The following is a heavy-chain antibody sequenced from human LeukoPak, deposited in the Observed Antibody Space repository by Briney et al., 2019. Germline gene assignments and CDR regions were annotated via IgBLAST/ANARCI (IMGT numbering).Heavy chain of an antibody. CDR1: GYSISSGYY. V-gene: IGHV4-38-2*01. CDR3: AIESRITMVRGVISWFDP. D-gene: IGHD3-10*01. CDR2: IYHSGST. J-gene: IGHJ5*02. Sequence: SETLSLTCAVSGYSISSGYYGGWIRQPPGEGLGWIGSIYHSGSTYYNPSLKSRVTISVDTSKNQFSLKLSSVTAADTAVYYCAIESRITMVRGVISWFDPWGQGTLVTVSA.